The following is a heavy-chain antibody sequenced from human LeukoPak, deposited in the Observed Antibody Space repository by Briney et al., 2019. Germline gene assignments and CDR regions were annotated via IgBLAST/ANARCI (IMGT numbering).Heavy chain of an antibody. J-gene: IGHJ6*04. Sequence: GGSLRLSCAASGFTVSSNYMSWVRKAPGPGLERVSVIYSGCSTYYADSVKGRFTISRDNSKNTLYLQMNSLRAEDTAVYYCARDLRRYCSGGSCGDVRDVWGKGTTVSVSS. D-gene: IGHD2-15*01. CDR1: GFTVSSNY. V-gene: IGHV3-53*01. CDR3: ARDLRRYCSGGSCGDVRDV. CDR2: IYSGCST.